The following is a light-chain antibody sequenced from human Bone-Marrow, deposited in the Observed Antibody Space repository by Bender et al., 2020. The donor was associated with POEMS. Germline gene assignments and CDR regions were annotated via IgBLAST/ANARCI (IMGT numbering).Light chain of an antibody. CDR3: CSYAGSSTFYV. J-gene: IGLJ1*01. V-gene: IGLV2-23*02. Sequence: QSALTQPASVSGSPGQSITISCTGASSDFGTYNLVSWYQHHPGKAPKLMIYEVFKRPSGVSNRFSGSKSGNTASLTISGLQAEDEADYYCCSYAGSSTFYVLGTGTKVTVL. CDR2: EVF. CDR1: SSDFGTYNL.